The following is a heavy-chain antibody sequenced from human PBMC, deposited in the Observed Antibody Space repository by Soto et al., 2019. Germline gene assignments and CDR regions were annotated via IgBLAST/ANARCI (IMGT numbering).Heavy chain of an antibody. V-gene: IGHV4-4*07. D-gene: IGHD3-9*01. J-gene: IGHJ6*04. Sequence: PSETLSLTCTVSGDSLGNYYWFWIRQPVGKGLEWIGRVSSSGNTNANPTLNSRATMSIDTSKNQFSLRLRSVTAADTAVYYCARADYEILTGSYAVDVWGKGTMVTVSS. CDR1: GDSLGNYY. CDR2: VSSSGNT. CDR3: ARADYEILTGSYAVDV.